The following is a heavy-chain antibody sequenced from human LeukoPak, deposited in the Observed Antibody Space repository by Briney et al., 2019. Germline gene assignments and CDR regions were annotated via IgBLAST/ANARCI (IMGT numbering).Heavy chain of an antibody. CDR3: ARGPYCSGGSCYSVSDY. CDR1: GGSFSGYY. J-gene: IGHJ4*02. V-gene: IGHV4-59*08. CDR2: IYYSGST. D-gene: IGHD2-15*01. Sequence: SETLSLTCAVYGGSFSGYYWSWIRQPPGKGLEWIGYIYYSGSTNYNPSLKSRVTISVDTSKNQFSLKLSSVTAADTAVYYCARGPYCSGGSCYSVSDYWGQGILVTVSS.